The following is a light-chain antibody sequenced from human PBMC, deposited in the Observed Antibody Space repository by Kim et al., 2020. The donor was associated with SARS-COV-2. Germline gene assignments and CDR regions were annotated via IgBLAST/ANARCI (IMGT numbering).Light chain of an antibody. Sequence: VMTQSPLSLPVTPGEPASISCRSSQSLLHSSGKNYLDWYLQKPGQSPQLLIYLGSLRASGVPDRFSGSGSGTDFTLKISRVEAEEVGVYYCMQALQTPRTFGQGTKLEI. CDR3: MQALQTPRT. V-gene: IGKV2-28*01. CDR2: LGS. J-gene: IGKJ2*01. CDR1: QSLLHSSGKNY.